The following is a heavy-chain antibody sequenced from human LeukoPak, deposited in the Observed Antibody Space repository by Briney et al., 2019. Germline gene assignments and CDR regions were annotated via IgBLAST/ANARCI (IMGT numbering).Heavy chain of an antibody. CDR1: GGTFSSYA. J-gene: IGHJ4*02. Sequence: GASVKVSCKASGGTFSSYAISWVRQAPGQGLEWMGRIIPILGIANYAQKFQGRVTITADKSTSTAYMELSSLRSEDTAVYYCARLDGRRAAPNYWGQGTLVTVSS. V-gene: IGHV1-69*04. D-gene: IGHD6-13*01. CDR3: ARLDGRRAAPNY. CDR2: IIPILGIA.